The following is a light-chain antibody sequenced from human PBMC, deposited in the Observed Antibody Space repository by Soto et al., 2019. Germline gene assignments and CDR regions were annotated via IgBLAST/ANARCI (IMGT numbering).Light chain of an antibody. CDR1: QSISSY. J-gene: IGKJ2*01. V-gene: IGKV1-39*01. Sequence: DIQMTQSLSSLSASVGDRVTITCRASQSISSYLNWYQQKPGKAPKLLIYAASSLQSGVPSRFSGSGSGTDFTLTISSLQPEDFATYYCQQSYSTPDFGQGTKLEIK. CDR3: QQSYSTPD. CDR2: AAS.